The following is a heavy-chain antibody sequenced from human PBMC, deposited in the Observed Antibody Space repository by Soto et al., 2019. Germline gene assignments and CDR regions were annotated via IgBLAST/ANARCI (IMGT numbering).Heavy chain of an antibody. V-gene: IGHV3-15*07. D-gene: IGHD3-22*01. J-gene: IGHJ4*01. CDR2: IKSKIAGGTT. CDR3: PTESHFPMNLVRFAY. CDR1: GVTVTTAW. Sequence: PGWSLKLSCASSGVTVTTAWINWARQAPGKGLEWVGRIKSKIAGGTTDFAAPVKGRFAISRDDSRNMVYFQMNSLKIEDTAVYYCPTESHFPMNLVRFAYWGIGTLVPVSS.